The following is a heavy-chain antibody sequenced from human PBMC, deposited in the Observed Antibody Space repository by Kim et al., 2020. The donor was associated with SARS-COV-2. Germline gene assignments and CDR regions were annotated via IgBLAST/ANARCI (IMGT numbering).Heavy chain of an antibody. CDR3: ARDRPYSSSWYDYYYYGMDV. D-gene: IGHD6-13*01. J-gene: IGHJ6*02. V-gene: IGHV3-11*06. Sequence: RFTISRDNAKNSLYLQMNSLRAEDTAVYYCARDRPYSSSWYDYYYYGMDVWGQGTTVTVSS.